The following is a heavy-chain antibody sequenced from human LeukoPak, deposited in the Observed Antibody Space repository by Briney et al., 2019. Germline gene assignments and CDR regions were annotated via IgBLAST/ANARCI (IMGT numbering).Heavy chain of an antibody. V-gene: IGHV3-33*01. CDR2: IWYDGSNK. D-gene: IGHD4-23*01. CDR1: GFTFSSYG. J-gene: IGHJ4*02. Sequence: PGGSLRLSCAASGFTFSSYGMHWVRQAPGKGLEWVAVIWYDGSNKYYADSVKGRFTISRDNSKNTLYLQMNSLRAEDTAVYYCARDNDHYGGNPDYWGQGTLVTVSS. CDR3: ARDNDHYGGNPDY.